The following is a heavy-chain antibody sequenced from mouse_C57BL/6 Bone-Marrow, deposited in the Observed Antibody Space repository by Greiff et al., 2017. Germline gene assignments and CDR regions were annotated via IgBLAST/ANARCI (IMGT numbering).Heavy chain of an antibody. CDR2: IDPSDSYT. CDR3: ASEGDLPGAMDY. Sequence: VQLQQPGAELVMPGASVKLSCKASGYTFTSYWMHWVKQRPGQGLEWIGEIDPSDSYTNYNQKFKGKSTLTVAKSSSTAYRQLSSLTSEDSAVYYCASEGDLPGAMDYWGQGTSVTVSS. J-gene: IGHJ4*01. V-gene: IGHV1-69*01. CDR1: GYTFTSYW.